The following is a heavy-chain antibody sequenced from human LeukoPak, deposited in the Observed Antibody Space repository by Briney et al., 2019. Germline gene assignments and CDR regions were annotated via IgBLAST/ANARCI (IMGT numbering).Heavy chain of an antibody. CDR1: GGSFSGYY. CDR3: ARNSRYCSSTSCNRYFDL. CDR2: INHSGST. V-gene: IGHV4-34*01. J-gene: IGHJ2*01. Sequence: PSETLSLTCAVYGGSFSGYYWSWTRQPPGKGLEWIGEINHSGSTNYNPSLKSRVTISVDTSKNQFSLKLSSVTAADTAVYYCARNSRYCSSTSCNRYFDLWGRGTLVTVSS. D-gene: IGHD2-2*01.